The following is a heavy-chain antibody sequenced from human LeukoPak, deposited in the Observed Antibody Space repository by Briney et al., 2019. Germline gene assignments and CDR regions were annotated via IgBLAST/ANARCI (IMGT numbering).Heavy chain of an antibody. D-gene: IGHD3-10*01. CDR1: GYSISSGYY. Sequence: SETLSLTCAVSGYSISSGYYWGWIRQPPGMGLEWIGSIYHSGSTYYNPSLKSRVTISVDTSKNQFSLKLSSVTAADTAVYYCARWSSGSYDGFDYWGQGTLVTVSS. CDR3: ARWSSGSYDGFDY. J-gene: IGHJ4*02. CDR2: IYHSGST. V-gene: IGHV4-38-2*01.